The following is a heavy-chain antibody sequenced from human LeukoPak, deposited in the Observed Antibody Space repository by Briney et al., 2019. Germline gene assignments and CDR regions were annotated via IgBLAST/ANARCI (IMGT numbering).Heavy chain of an antibody. CDR1: GFTFSTYG. Sequence: GGSLRLSCAVSGFTFSTYGMNWVRQAPGKGLEWVSAISDNGERTYYADSVKGRFAISRDNAKSTLYLQMNSLRAEDTAIYYCAKERGVAKPFDYWGQGTLVTVSS. D-gene: IGHD2-8*02. CDR2: ISDNGERT. J-gene: IGHJ4*02. CDR3: AKERGVAKPFDY. V-gene: IGHV3-23*01.